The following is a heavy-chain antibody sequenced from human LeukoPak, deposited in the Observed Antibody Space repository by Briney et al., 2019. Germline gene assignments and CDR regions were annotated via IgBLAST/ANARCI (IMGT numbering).Heavy chain of an antibody. Sequence: GGSLRLSCAVSGVTFSTSGMNWVRQAPGKGLEWVSAISSRSTYINYAESVKGRFTISRDNAKNSLYLQMNSLRAGDTALYYCARERTYYYDSNPDYFDYWGQGTLVTVSS. J-gene: IGHJ4*02. CDR1: GVTFSTSG. CDR3: ARERTYYYDSNPDYFDY. D-gene: IGHD3-22*01. CDR2: ISSRSTYI. V-gene: IGHV3-21*04.